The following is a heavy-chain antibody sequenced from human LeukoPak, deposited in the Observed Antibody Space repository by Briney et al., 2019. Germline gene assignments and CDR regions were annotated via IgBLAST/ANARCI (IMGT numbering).Heavy chain of an antibody. CDR2: LDPEDGET. D-gene: IGHD3-16*02. CDR3: ATVVIARLGLSGDYFDY. V-gene: IGHV1-24*01. J-gene: IGHJ4*02. CDR1: GYTLTELS. Sequence: ASVKVSCKVSGYTLTELSMHWVRQAPGKGLEWMGGLDPEDGETIYAQKFQGRVTMTEDTSTDTAYMELSSLRSEDTAVYYCATVVIARLGLSGDYFDYWGQGTLVTVSS.